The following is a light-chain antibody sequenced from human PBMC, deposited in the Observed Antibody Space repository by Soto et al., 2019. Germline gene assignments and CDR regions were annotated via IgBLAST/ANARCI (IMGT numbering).Light chain of an antibody. CDR1: HGISNY. J-gene: IGKJ4*01. CDR3: QKYDSAPPLT. V-gene: IGKV1-27*01. CDR2: TAS. Sequence: DIQMTQSPSSLSASVGDRVTITCRASHGISNYLAWYQQRPGKVPKLLIYTASTLQSGVPSRFSGSRSGTDFTLTISSLQPEDVATYYCQKYDSAPPLTFGGWTKVEIK.